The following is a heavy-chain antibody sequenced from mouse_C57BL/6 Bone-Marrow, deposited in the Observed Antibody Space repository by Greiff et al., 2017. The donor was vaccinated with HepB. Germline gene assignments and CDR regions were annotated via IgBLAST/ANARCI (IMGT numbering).Heavy chain of an antibody. Sequence: QVQLQQSGAELVRPGTSVKMSCKASGYTFTNYWIGWAKQRPGHGLEWIGDIYPGGGYTNYNEKFKGKATMTADKSSSTAYMQFSSLTSEDSAIYYCARERGTYWYFDVWGTGTTVTVSS. D-gene: IGHD2-14*01. CDR3: ARERGTYWYFDV. V-gene: IGHV1-63*01. CDR1: GYTFTNYW. J-gene: IGHJ1*03. CDR2: IYPGGGYT.